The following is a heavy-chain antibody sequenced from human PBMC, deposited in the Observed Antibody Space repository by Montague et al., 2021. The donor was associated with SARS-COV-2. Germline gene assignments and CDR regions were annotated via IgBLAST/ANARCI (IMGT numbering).Heavy chain of an antibody. D-gene: IGHD3-3*01. Sequence: SETLSLTCTVSGASISSRSYYWGWIRQLPGKGLEWIGFKYYSGSTYYNPTLKSRVTISVDTSKNQFSLKLSSVTAADTAAYYCATLPSGITIFGVVQGYYFDDWGQGTLVTVSS. J-gene: IGHJ4*02. CDR3: ATLPSGITIFGVVQGYYFDD. CDR2: KYYSGST. CDR1: GASISSRSYY. V-gene: IGHV4-39*01.